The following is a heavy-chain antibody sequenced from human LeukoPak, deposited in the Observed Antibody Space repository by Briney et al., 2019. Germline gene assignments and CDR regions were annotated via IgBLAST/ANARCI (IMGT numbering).Heavy chain of an antibody. V-gene: IGHV4-59*08. CDR2: IYYCGST. CDR3: AREYCTNGVCYINWFDP. CDR1: GVSLSRYY. D-gene: IGHD2-8*01. Sequence: SETLSLTCTVSGVSLSRYYWSWIRQPPGKGLEWIGYIYYCGSTNYNPSLKSRVTISVETSKNHVSLKLSSVTAPDTSVDNCAREYCTNGVCYINWFDPWGQGTLVTVSS. J-gene: IGHJ5*02.